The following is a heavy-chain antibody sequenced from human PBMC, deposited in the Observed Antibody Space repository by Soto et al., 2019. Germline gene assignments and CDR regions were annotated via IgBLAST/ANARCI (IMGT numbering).Heavy chain of an antibody. CDR3: APATIFGNWFDP. D-gene: IGHD3-3*01. CDR2: IYYSGST. V-gene: IGHV4-39*01. Sequence: SETLSLTCTVSGGSISSSSYYWGWIRQPPGKGLEWIGSIYYSGSTYYNPSLKSRVTISVDTSKNQFSLKLSSVTAADTAVYYCAPATIFGNWFDPWGQGTLVTVSS. CDR1: GGSISSSSYY. J-gene: IGHJ5*02.